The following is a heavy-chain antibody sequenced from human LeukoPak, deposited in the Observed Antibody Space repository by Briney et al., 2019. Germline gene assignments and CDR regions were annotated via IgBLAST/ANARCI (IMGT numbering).Heavy chain of an antibody. V-gene: IGHV3-23*01. Sequence: GGSLRLSCAASGFTFSSYAMSWVRQAPGKGLEWVSAISGSGGSTYYADSVRGRFTISRDNSKNTLYLQMNSLRAEDTAVYYCAKSGFTCSGCFWFDPWGQGTLVTVSS. CDR2: ISGSGGST. D-gene: IGHD6-19*01. CDR3: AKSGFTCSGCFWFDP. CDR1: GFTFSSYA. J-gene: IGHJ5*02.